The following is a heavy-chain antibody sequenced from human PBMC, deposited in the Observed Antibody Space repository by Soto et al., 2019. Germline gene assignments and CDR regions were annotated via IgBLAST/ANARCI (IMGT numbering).Heavy chain of an antibody. D-gene: IGHD2-15*01. V-gene: IGHV4-4*02. Sequence: SETLSLTCAVSSGSISSSNWWSWVRQPPGKGLEWIGEIYHSGSTNYNPSLKSRVTISVDKSKNQFSLKLSSVTAADTAVYYCASFTTRGGSGGSCYYYYDMDVWGKGTTVTVS. CDR2: IYHSGST. CDR3: ASFTTRGGSGGSCYYYYDMDV. J-gene: IGHJ6*03. CDR1: SGSISSSNW.